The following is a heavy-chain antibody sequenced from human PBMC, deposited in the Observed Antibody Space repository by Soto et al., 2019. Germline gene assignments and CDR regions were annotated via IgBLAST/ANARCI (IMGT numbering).Heavy chain of an antibody. CDR3: ARDLVGAIPPFDYYYYGMDV. J-gene: IGHJ6*02. D-gene: IGHD1-26*01. V-gene: IGHV3-48*02. CDR1: GFTFSSYG. Sequence: VQLVESGGGVVQPGRSLRLSCAASGFTFSSYGMHWVRQAPGKGLEWVSYISSSSSTIYYADSVKGRFTISRDNAKNSLYLQMNSLRDEDTAVYYCARDLVGAIPPFDYYYYGMDVWGQGTTVTVSS. CDR2: ISSSSSTI.